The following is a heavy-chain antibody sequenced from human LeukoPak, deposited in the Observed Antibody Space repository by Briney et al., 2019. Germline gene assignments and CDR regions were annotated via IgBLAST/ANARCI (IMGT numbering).Heavy chain of an antibody. CDR1: GFTFSSYA. J-gene: IGHJ4*02. Sequence: GGSLRLSCAASGFTFSSYAMSWVRQAPGKGLEWVPAISGSGGSTYYADSVKGRFTISRDNSKNTLYLQMNSLRAEDTAVYYCARDPYSSSWYVFDYWGQGTLVTVSS. CDR3: ARDPYSSSWYVFDY. D-gene: IGHD6-13*01. V-gene: IGHV3-23*01. CDR2: ISGSGGST.